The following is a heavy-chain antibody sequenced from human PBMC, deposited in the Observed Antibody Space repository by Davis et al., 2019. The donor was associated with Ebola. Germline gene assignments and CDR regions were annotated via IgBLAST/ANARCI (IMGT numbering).Heavy chain of an antibody. J-gene: IGHJ4*02. CDR3: ARVSSSSWYWADY. D-gene: IGHD6-13*01. Sequence: GESLKISCAASGFTVSSNYMSWVRQAPGKGLEWVSVIYSGGSTYYAYSVRGLFTISRDNSKNTLYLQMNSLIAEDTAVYYCARVSSSSWYWADYWGQGTLVTVSS. V-gene: IGHV3-53*01. CDR1: GFTVSSNY. CDR2: IYSGGST.